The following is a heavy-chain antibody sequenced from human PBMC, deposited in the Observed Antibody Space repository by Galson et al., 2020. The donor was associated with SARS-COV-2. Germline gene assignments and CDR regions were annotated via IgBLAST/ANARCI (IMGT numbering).Heavy chain of an antibody. D-gene: IGHD3-3*01. V-gene: IGHV3-49*03. J-gene: IGHJ4*02. CDR2: IRSKAYGGTT. CDR1: GFTFGDYA. Sequence: GESLKISCTASGFTFGDYAMSWFRQAPGKGLEWVGFIRSKAYGGTTEYAASVKGRFTISRDDSKSIAYLQMNSLKTEDTAVYYCTRNDFWSGYINDYWGQGTLVTVSS. CDR3: TRNDFWSGYINDY.